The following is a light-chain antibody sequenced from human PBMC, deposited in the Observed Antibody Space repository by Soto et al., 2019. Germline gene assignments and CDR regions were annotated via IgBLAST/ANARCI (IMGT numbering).Light chain of an antibody. Sequence: EIVMTQSPATLSVSPGERATLSCRASQSVPSTYLAWYQQKPGQAPRLLIYGASIRATGIPARFSGSGSGIDFTLTISSLEPEDFAVYYCQQRSNWPPWTFGQGTKVDIK. CDR3: QQRSNWPPWT. CDR1: QSVPSTY. V-gene: IGKV3-11*01. CDR2: GAS. J-gene: IGKJ1*01.